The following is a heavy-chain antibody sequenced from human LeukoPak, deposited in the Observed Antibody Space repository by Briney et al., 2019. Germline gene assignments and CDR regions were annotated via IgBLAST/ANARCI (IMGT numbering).Heavy chain of an antibody. CDR1: GGSFSDYY. D-gene: IGHD3-16*02. V-gene: IGHV4-34*01. CDR2: INHSRST. J-gene: IGHJ5*02. CDR3: ARRGMITFGADISRRRWFDP. Sequence: PSETLSLTCAVYGGSFSDYYWSWIRQPPGKGLEWIGEINHSRSTNYNPSLKSRVTISVDTSKNQFSLRLSSVTAADTAVYYCARRGMITFGADISRRRWFDPWGQGTLVTVSS.